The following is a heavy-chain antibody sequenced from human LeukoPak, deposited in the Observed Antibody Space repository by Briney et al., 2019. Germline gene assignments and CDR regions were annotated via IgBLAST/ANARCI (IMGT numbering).Heavy chain of an antibody. J-gene: IGHJ4*02. Sequence: ASVKVSCKASGYTFTNYALHWVRQAPGQSLEWMGWTNGATGNTRFSQDFQGRLTITIDTSASTGYVELSSLRSEDTAVYYCARSPGGNARTWLDYWGQGTLDTVSS. CDR1: GYTFTNYA. CDR2: TNGATGNT. D-gene: IGHD4-23*01. V-gene: IGHV1-3*02. CDR3: ARSPGGNARTWLDY.